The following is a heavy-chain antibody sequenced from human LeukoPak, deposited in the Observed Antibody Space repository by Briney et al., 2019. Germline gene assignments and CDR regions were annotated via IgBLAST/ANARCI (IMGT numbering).Heavy chain of an antibody. J-gene: IGHJ4*02. CDR2: INTDGSSI. CDR3: ARIPANGKALDC. D-gene: IGHD2-2*01. V-gene: IGHV3-74*01. CDR1: GFSFSSYW. Sequence: GGSLRLSCAASGFSFSSYWMHWVRQAPGKGLVWVSRINTDGSSISYADSVKGRFTISRDNAKNTLYLQNNSLRAEDTAVYYCARIPANGKALDCWGQGTLVTVSS.